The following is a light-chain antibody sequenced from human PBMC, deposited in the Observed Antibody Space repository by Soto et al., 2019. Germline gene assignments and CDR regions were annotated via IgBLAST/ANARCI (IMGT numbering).Light chain of an antibody. J-gene: IGKJ1*01. Sequence: DIHMTQSPSTLSASVGYRVTITCRASQSISSWLAWYQQKPGKAPKLLIYDASTLESGVPSRFRGSGSGTEFTLTISSLQPEDFAPYYCQQFHSFSRTFGQGTKVDIK. CDR1: QSISSW. V-gene: IGKV1-5*01. CDR3: QQFHSFSRT. CDR2: DAS.